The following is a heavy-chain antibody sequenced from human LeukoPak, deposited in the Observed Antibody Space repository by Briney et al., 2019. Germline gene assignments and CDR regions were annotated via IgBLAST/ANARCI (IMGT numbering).Heavy chain of an antibody. CDR3: AEMTTIGENSFDI. V-gene: IGHV3-53*01. Sequence: SGGSLRLSCSASGFNVSSSYMSWVRQTPGKGLEWVSVIYAGGSTYYADSVKGRFTISRDNSKNTLYLQMNSLRVEDTAVYYCAEMTTIGENSFDIWGQGTMVTVSS. CDR2: IYAGGST. D-gene: IGHD5-24*01. CDR1: GFNVSSSY. J-gene: IGHJ3*02.